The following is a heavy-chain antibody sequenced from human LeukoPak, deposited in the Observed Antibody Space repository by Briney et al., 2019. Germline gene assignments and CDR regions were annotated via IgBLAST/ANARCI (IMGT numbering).Heavy chain of an antibody. D-gene: IGHD2-15*01. CDR2: IYPGDSDT. V-gene: IGHV5-51*01. Sequence: GESLKISCKGSGYSFTSYWIGWVRQMPGKGLEWMGIIYPGDSDTRYSPSFQGQVTISADKSISTAYLQWSSLKASDTAMYYCARHKDVVVVAATLDYWGQGTPVTVSS. CDR1: GYSFTSYW. J-gene: IGHJ4*02. CDR3: ARHKDVVVVAATLDY.